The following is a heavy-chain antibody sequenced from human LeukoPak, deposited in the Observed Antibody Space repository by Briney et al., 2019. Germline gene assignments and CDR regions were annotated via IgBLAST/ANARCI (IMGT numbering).Heavy chain of an antibody. J-gene: IGHJ4*02. CDR1: GFAFSSYG. CDR2: IWYDGSNK. D-gene: IGHD6-6*01. V-gene: IGHV3-33*01. Sequence: GGSLRLSCAASGFAFSSYGMHWVRQAPGKGLEWVAVIWYDGSNKYYADSVKGRFTISRDNSKNTLYLQMNSLRAEDTAVYYCARDLSIAARPFDYWGQGTLVTVSS. CDR3: ARDLSIAARPFDY.